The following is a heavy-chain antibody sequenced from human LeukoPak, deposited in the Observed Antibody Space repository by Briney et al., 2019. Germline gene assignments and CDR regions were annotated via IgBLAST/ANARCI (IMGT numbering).Heavy chain of an antibody. J-gene: IGHJ4*02. CDR2: ISWNSGSI. D-gene: IGHD6-13*01. CDR1: GFTFDDYA. Sequence: PGGSLRLSCAASGFTFDDYAMHWVRQAPGKGLEWVSGISWNSGSIGYADSVKGRFTISRDNAQNTLYLQMNSLRVEDTAVYYCARGGLAAAIDYWGQGTLVTVSS. V-gene: IGHV3-9*01. CDR3: ARGGLAAAIDY.